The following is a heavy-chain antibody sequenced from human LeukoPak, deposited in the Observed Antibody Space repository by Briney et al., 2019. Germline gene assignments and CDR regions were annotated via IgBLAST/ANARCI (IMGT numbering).Heavy chain of an antibody. CDR1: GFTFSSYW. J-gene: IGHJ5*02. V-gene: IGHV3-7*01. CDR2: IKQDGSEK. D-gene: IGHD3-10*01. Sequence: PGGSLRLSCAASGFTFSSYWMSWVRQAPGKGLEGVANIKQDGSEKYYVDSVKGRFTISRDNAKNSLYLQMNSLRAEDTAVYYCARDCDSGSYEGSWFDPWGQGTLVTVSS. CDR3: ARDCDSGSYEGSWFDP.